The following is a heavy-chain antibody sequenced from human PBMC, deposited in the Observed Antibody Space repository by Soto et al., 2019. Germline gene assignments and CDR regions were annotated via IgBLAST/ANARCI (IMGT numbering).Heavy chain of an antibody. CDR1: GFAFSSYW. Sequence: EVQLVESGGDLVQPGGSLRLSCAASGFAFSSYWMSWARQAPGKGLEWVAVIKQDGRETYYVDSVKGRFTISRDNGKNSLYLQMNSLRAEDTAVYFCVADWGQLSGAWGQGIRVTVSS. J-gene: IGHJ5*02. CDR2: IKQDGRET. V-gene: IGHV3-7*03. D-gene: IGHD3-16*01. CDR3: VADWGQLSGA.